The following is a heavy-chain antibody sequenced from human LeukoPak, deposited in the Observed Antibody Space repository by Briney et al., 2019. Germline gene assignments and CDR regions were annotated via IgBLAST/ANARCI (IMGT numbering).Heavy chain of an antibody. CDR3: ARTRPMVRGVNWFDP. Sequence: ASVKVSCKASGYTFTGYYMHWVRQAPGQGLEWMGRINPNSGGTNYAQKFQGRVTMTRDTSISTAYMELSRLRSDDTAVYYCARTRPMVRGVNWFDPWGQGTLVTVSS. CDR1: GYTFTGYY. V-gene: IGHV1-2*06. CDR2: INPNSGGT. J-gene: IGHJ5*02. D-gene: IGHD3-10*01.